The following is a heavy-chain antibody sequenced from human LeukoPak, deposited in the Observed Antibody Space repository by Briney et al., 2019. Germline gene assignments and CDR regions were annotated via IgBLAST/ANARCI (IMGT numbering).Heavy chain of an antibody. CDR2: INPNSGGT. CDR1: GYTFTGYY. J-gene: IGHJ4*02. D-gene: IGHD3-22*01. V-gene: IGHV1-2*02. Sequence: GASVKVSCKASGYTFTGYYMHWVRRAPGQGLEWMGWINPNSGGTNYALKFQGRVTMTRDTSISTAYMELSRLRSDDTAVYYCARAYDSSGYWPSRIPNWGQGTLVTVSS. CDR3: ARAYDSSGYWPSRIPN.